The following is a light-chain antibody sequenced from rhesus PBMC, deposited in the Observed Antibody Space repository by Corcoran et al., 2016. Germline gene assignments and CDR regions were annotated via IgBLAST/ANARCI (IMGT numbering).Light chain of an antibody. CDR2: NAN. Sequence: DIQMSQSPSSLSASVGDRVTITCRASQGISSYLNWYQQKPGKAPQLLIYNANRVPGGVPSRFSGSGSGTEFTLPISSLQPEDFATYYCQQGNSNPFTFDPGTKLDIK. CDR1: QGISSY. CDR3: QQGNSNPFT. V-gene: IGKV1-32*02. J-gene: IGKJ3*01.